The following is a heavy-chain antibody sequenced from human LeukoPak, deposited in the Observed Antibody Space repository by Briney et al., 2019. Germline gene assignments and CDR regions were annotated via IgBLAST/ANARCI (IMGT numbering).Heavy chain of an antibody. CDR2: IIPIFGTA. J-gene: IGHJ5*02. Sequence: GASVKVSCTASGGTFISYAISWVRQAPGQGLEWMGGIIPIFGTANYAQKFQGRVTITADKSTSTAYMELSSLRSEDTAVYYCARDREGYCSSTSCYPSNWFDPWGQGTLVTVSS. D-gene: IGHD2-2*01. V-gene: IGHV1-69*06. CDR3: ARDREGYCSSTSCYPSNWFDP. CDR1: GGTFISYA.